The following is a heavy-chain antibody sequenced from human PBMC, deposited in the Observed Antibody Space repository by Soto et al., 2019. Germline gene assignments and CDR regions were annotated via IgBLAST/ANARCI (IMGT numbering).Heavy chain of an antibody. Sequence: QVQLQESGPGLVKPSGTLSLTCAVSGGSISSSNLWTWVRQPPGKGLEWIGEIYHGGSTNYNPSLKSRVTISVDKSTNQFSLRLSSVTAADTAVYYCARSPRSIAAGGIDYWGQGILVTVSS. CDR1: GGSISSSNL. CDR2: IYHGGST. V-gene: IGHV4-4*02. J-gene: IGHJ4*02. D-gene: IGHD6-13*01. CDR3: ARSPRSIAAGGIDY.